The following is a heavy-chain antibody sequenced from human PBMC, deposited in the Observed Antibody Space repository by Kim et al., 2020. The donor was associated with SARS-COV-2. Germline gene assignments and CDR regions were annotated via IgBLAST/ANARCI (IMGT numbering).Heavy chain of an antibody. D-gene: IGHD2-8*02. CDR2: ISSGTTI. J-gene: IGHJ4*02. Sequence: GGSLRLSCAASGFTFSSYELNWVRQAPGKGLEWIAYISSGTTIFYADSVKGRFTISRDNSKNSLHLQMISLRAEDTAIYYCTRGTGLYFDYWGQGTLVTVSS. V-gene: IGHV3-48*03. CDR1: GFTFSSYE. CDR3: TRGTGLYFDY.